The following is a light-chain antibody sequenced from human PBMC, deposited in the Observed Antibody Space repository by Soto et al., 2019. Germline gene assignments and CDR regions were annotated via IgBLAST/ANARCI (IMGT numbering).Light chain of an antibody. Sequence: QSALTQPASVSGSPGQSITISCAGTSSDVGVYDFVSWYQQHPGKAPKLLIYDVNNRPAGISNRFSGSKSGNTASLTISGLQAEDEADYYCNSYTTSTTRVFAGGTKVTVL. J-gene: IGLJ2*01. CDR2: DVN. V-gene: IGLV2-14*03. CDR1: SSDVGVYDF. CDR3: NSYTTSTTRV.